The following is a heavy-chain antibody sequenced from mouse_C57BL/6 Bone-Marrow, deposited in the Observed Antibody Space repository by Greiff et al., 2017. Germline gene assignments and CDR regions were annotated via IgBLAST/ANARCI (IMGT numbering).Heavy chain of an antibody. CDR2: IYPGGGYT. V-gene: IGHV1-63*01. Sequence: QVQLQQSGAELVRPGTSVKMSCKASGYTFTNYWIGWAKQRPGHGLEWIGDIYPGGGYTNYNEKFKGKATLTVDKSSSTAYMQFSSLTSEDSAIYYCGRDGDYAWFAYGGRGTLVTVSA. CDR1: GYTFTNYW. J-gene: IGHJ3*01. D-gene: IGHD2-13*01. CDR3: GRDGDYAWFAY.